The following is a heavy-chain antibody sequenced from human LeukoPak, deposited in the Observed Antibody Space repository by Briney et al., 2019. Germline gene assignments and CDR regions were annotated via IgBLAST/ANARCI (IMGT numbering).Heavy chain of an antibody. CDR1: GFTFSGHW. V-gene: IGHV3-7*05. Sequence: GGSLRLSCAASGFTFSGHWMSWVRQAPGKGLEWVANIKHDGSEKYYVGSVKGRFTISRDNAKNSLYLQMNSLRAEDTAVYYCALYNWNSKRDLDYWGQGTQVTVSS. J-gene: IGHJ4*02. CDR2: IKHDGSEK. D-gene: IGHD1-7*01. CDR3: ALYNWNSKRDLDY.